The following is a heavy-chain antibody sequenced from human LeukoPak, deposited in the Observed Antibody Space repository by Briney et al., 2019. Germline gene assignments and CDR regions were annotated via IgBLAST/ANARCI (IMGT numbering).Heavy chain of an antibody. CDR3: AKRGPIYSASPGNYFDY. CDR1: GFTFSTCG. Sequence: GSLRLSCTASGFTFSTCGMTRVRQAPGKGLEWVSSISGNDDGTYYADSVKCRFTISRDNSKNTLYLQMNSLRAEDTAIYYCAKRGPIYSASPGNYFDYWGQGTLVTVSS. V-gene: IGHV3-23*01. J-gene: IGHJ4*02. CDR2: ISGNDDGT. D-gene: IGHD3-10*01.